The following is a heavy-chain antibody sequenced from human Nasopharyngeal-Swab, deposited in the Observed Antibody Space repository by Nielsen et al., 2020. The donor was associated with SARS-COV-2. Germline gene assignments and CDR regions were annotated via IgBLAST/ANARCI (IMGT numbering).Heavy chain of an antibody. Sequence: SETLSLTCAVSGDSISSDNWWSWVRQPPGKGLEWIGEIHHSGSTNYNPSLKSRLTISVDTSKNQFSLRLSSVTAADTAVYYCARGPHTIFGVVNHFDYWGQGTLVTVSS. J-gene: IGHJ4*02. CDR1: GDSISSDNW. CDR2: IHHSGST. D-gene: IGHD3-3*01. CDR3: ARGPHTIFGVVNHFDY. V-gene: IGHV4-4*02.